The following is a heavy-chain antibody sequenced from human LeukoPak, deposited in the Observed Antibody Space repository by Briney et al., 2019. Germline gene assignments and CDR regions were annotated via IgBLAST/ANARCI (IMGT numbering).Heavy chain of an antibody. V-gene: IGHV3-53*05. CDR1: GFTVSNNF. J-gene: IGHJ4*02. CDR2: LYSGGTT. CDR3: ASPGPGGAAAGLFDY. D-gene: IGHD6-13*01. Sequence: GGSLRLSCAAFGFTVSNNFLSWVRQAPGKGLEWVSVLYSGGTTFYADSVKGRFTNSRDNSMNTLYLQMKSLRPEDTAVYYCASPGPGGAAAGLFDYWGQGTLVTVSS.